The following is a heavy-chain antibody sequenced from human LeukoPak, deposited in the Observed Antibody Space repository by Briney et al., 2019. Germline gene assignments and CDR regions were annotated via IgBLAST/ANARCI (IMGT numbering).Heavy chain of an antibody. J-gene: IGHJ6*03. CDR3: AREYHMGYYYYMDV. D-gene: IGHD1-14*01. CDR2: IYTSGST. Sequence: PSETLSLTCTVSGGSISSYYWSWIRQPAGKGLEWIGHIYTSGSTNYNPSLKSRVTMSVDTSKNQFSLRLSSVTAADTAVYYCAREYHMGYYYYMDVWGKGTTVTVSS. CDR1: GGSISSYY. V-gene: IGHV4-4*07.